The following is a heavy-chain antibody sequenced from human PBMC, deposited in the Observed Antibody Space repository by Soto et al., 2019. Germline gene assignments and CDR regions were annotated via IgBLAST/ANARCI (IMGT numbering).Heavy chain of an antibody. Sequence: EVQLVESGGGLVQPGGSLRLSCAASGFTFSSYSMNWVRQAPGKGLEWVSYISSSSSTIYYADSVKGRFTISRDNAKNSLYLQMNSLRAEDTAVYYCASWGSATVLGDAVDIWGQGTMVTVSS. CDR2: ISSSSSTI. V-gene: IGHV3-48*01. D-gene: IGHD4-17*01. CDR1: GFTFSSYS. J-gene: IGHJ3*02. CDR3: ASWGSATVLGDAVDI.